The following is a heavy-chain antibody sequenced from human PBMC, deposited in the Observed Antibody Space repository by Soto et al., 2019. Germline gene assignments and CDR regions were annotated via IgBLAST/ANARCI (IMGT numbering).Heavy chain of an antibody. CDR3: AKGFYDSNYALNY. V-gene: IGHV3-23*01. D-gene: IGHD3-22*01. Sequence: EVQLLESGGGLVQPGGSLRVSCVASGFTFSTFDMSWARQAPGKGLEWVSGISASSGSTYYADSVKGRFSISRDNSKTTLYLQMNSLRAEDTAVYHCAKGFYDSNYALNYLGQGTLVSVSS. CDR2: ISASSGST. CDR1: GFTFSTFD. J-gene: IGHJ4*02.